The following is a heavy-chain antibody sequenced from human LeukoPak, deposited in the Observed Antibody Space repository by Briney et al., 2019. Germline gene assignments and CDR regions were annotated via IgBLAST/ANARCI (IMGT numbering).Heavy chain of an antibody. Sequence: SETLSLTCTVSGYSISSGYYWGWIRQPPGKGLEWIGSIYHNGNTFYNPSLKSRITISVDTSKNQFSLKLSSVTAADTAVYYCARVRDCSSTSCYVPEVLDYWGQGTLVTVSS. D-gene: IGHD2-2*01. V-gene: IGHV4-38-2*02. CDR1: GYSISSGYY. J-gene: IGHJ4*02. CDR3: ARVRDCSSTSCYVPEVLDY. CDR2: IYHNGNT.